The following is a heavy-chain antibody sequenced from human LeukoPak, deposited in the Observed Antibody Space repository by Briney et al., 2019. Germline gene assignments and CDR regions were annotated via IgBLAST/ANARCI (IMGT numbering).Heavy chain of an antibody. V-gene: IGHV4-38-2*02. D-gene: IGHD5-24*01. J-gene: IGHJ4*02. CDR1: GYSISSGYF. Sequence: SETLSLTCTVSGYSISSGYFGGCIRQPPGKGLEWIGSIYHSGTTYYNPSLKSRVTISVDTSKNQFSLQLSSVTAADTAVYYCATRDGSYWGQGTLVTVSS. CDR2: IYHSGTT. CDR3: ATRDGSY.